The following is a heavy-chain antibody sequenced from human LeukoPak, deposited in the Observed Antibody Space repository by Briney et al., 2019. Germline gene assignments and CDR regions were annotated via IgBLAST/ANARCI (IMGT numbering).Heavy chain of an antibody. Sequence: PSETLSLTCTVSGGFISSYYWSWIRQPAVKGQELIVRIYTSGSTIYNPSLKSRVTMPVATSKNQFSLKLSSVTAADTGVYDCARDLVVPAAAYYYYYMDVWGKGTTVTVSS. CDR3: ARDLVVPAAAYYYYYMDV. J-gene: IGHJ6*03. V-gene: IGHV4-4*07. D-gene: IGHD2-2*01. CDR2: IYTSGST. CDR1: GGFISSYY.